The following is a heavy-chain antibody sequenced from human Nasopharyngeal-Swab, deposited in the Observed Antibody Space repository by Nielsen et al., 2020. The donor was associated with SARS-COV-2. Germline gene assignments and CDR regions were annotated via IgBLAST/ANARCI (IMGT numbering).Heavy chain of an antibody. CDR3: AKAFGAPSYYYYYIDV. CDR2: ISWDGGSN. D-gene: IGHD3-10*01. CDR1: GFTFDDYA. V-gene: IGHV3-43D*03. Sequence: GGSLRLSCAASGFTFDDYAIHWVRQAPGKGLEWVSLISWDGGSNYYADSVKGRFTISRDNSKNSLYLQMNSLRAEDTALYYCAKAFGAPSYYYYYIDVWGKGTTVTVSS. J-gene: IGHJ6*03.